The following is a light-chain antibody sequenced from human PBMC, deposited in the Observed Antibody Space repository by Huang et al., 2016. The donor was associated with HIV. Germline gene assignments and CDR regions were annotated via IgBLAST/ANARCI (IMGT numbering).Light chain of an antibody. Sequence: DIVMTQSPLSLSVTPGEPASISCRSSQSLLHRNGNNYLDWYLQKPGQAPQLLICVASRWASGIPYRVNGSGSGTDFTLKISRVEAEDVGVYYCMQALQTPLTFGGGTKVEVK. CDR3: MQALQTPLT. V-gene: IGKV2-28*01. CDR1: QSLLHRNGNNY. CDR2: VAS. J-gene: IGKJ4*01.